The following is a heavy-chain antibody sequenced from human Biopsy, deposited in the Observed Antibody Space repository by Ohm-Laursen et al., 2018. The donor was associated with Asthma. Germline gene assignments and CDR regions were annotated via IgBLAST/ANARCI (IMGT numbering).Heavy chain of an antibody. J-gene: IGHJ6*02. CDR2: ISVYNGNT. V-gene: IGHV1-18*01. CDR3: ARAVDYSHYYGIDV. D-gene: IGHD3-10*01. Sequence: ASVKVSCKASGYTFNSAGITWVRQAPGQGLEWMGWISVYNGNTKFAQKLQDRVTMITDTSTSTAYMELRSLRSDDTAVYFCARAVDYSHYYGIDVWGQGTTFTVS. CDR1: GYTFNSAG.